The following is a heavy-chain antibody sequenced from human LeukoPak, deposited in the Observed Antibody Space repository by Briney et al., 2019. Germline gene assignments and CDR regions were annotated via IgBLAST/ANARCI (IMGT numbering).Heavy chain of an antibody. Sequence: PSETLSLTCTVSGGSISSFYWSWIRQPPGKGLKWIGYIYYSGSTNYNPSLKSRVTISVDTSKNQFSLQLSSVTAADTAVYYCARAGDYYGSGSYPYYYYYYMDVWGKGTTVTVSS. J-gene: IGHJ6*03. CDR2: IYYSGST. V-gene: IGHV4-59*01. CDR3: ARAGDYYGSGSYPYYYYYYMDV. CDR1: GGSISSFY. D-gene: IGHD3-10*01.